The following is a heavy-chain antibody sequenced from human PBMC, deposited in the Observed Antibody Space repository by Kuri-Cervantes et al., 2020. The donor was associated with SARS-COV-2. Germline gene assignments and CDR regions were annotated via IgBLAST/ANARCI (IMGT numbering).Heavy chain of an antibody. D-gene: IGHD1-26*01. V-gene: IGHV1-2*02. CDR2: INPNSGGT. CDR3: ARARYSGSYLFDY. CDR1: GGTFSSCA. J-gene: IGHJ4*02. Sequence: ASVKVSCKASGGTFSSCAISWVRQAPGQGLEWMGWINPNSGGTNYAQKFQGRVTMTRDTSISTAYMELSRLRSDGTAVYYCARARYSGSYLFDYWGQGTLVTVSS.